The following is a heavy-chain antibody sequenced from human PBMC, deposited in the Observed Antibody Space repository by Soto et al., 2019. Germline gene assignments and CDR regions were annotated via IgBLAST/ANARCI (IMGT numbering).Heavy chain of an antibody. CDR2: INHSGST. CDR3: ARGWNVTTSTRFDP. D-gene: IGHD4-4*01. J-gene: IGHJ5*02. V-gene: IGHV4-34*01. Sequence: QVQLQQWGAGLLKPSETLSLTCAVYGRSFSGYYWSWIRQPPGKGLERIGEINHSGSTNYNPSLKGRVTISVGTSKNQLSLKLSSVTAADTAVDYWARGWNVTTSTRFDPWGQGTLVTVSS. CDR1: GRSFSGYY.